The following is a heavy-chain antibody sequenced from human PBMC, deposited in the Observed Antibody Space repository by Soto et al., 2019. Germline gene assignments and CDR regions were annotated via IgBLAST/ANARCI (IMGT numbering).Heavy chain of an antibody. V-gene: IGHV4-34*01. CDR2: INHSGST. CDR3: ARVGYGDYDR. Sequence: SETLSLTCAVYGGSFSGYYWSWIRQPPGKGLEWIGEINHSGSTNYNPSLKSRVTISVDTSKNQFSLKLSSVTAADTAVYYCARVGYGDYDRWGQGTLVTVSS. CDR1: GGSFSGYY. D-gene: IGHD4-17*01. J-gene: IGHJ5*02.